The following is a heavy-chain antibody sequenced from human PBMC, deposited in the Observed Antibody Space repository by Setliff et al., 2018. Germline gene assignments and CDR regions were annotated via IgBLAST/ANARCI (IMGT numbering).Heavy chain of an antibody. V-gene: IGHV3-72*01. J-gene: IGHJ3*02. CDR2: IRNKANSYIT. CDR1: EFSTRDHY. D-gene: IGHD1-26*01. CDR3: VRDPQASGAFDI. Sequence: SLRLSCAASEFSTRDHYMAWVRQAPGKGLEWVGRIRNKANSYITEYAASVEARFTISRDDSQNSVYLQMNSLKIEDTAVYYCVRDPQASGAFDIWGQGTMVTVSS.